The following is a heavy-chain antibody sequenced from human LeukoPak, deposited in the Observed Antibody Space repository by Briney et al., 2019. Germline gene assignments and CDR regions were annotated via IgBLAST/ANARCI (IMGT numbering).Heavy chain of an antibody. CDR2: IKQDGSEE. J-gene: IGHJ4*02. CDR1: GFTSSTYW. CDR3: ATSSWYTY. V-gene: IGHV3-7*01. Sequence: AGGSLRLSCAASGFTSSTYWMSWVRQAPGKGLEWVANIKQDGSEEYYVDSVKGRFTISRDNAKNSLYLQMNSLRAEDTAVYYCATSSWYTYWGQETLVTVSS. D-gene: IGHD6-13*01.